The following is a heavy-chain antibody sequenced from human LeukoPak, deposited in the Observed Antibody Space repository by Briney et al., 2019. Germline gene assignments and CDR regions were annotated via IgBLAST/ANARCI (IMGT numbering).Heavy chain of an antibody. D-gene: IGHD2-8*01. Sequence: SQTLSLTCTVSGGSISSGSYYWSWIRQPAGKGLEWIGRIYTSGSTNYNPSLKSRVTISVDTSKNQFSLKLSSVTAADTAVYYCARDGLYGWVAFDIWGQGTMVTVSS. V-gene: IGHV4-61*02. CDR1: GGSISSGSYY. CDR2: IYTSGST. CDR3: ARDGLYGWVAFDI. J-gene: IGHJ3*02.